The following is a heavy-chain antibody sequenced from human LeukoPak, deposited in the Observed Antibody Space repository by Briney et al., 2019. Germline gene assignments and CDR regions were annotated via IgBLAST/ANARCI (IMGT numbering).Heavy chain of an antibody. J-gene: IGHJ6*03. V-gene: IGHV4-4*07. Sequence: SETLSLTCTVSGGSMSSYYWSWIRQTAGKGLEWIGRIYTSGTTNYNPSLKSRVTMSVDTSKNQFSLKLSSVTAADTAVYYCARDVSYGNMDVWGKGTTVTVSS. CDR3: ARDVSYGNMDV. CDR2: IYTSGTT. CDR1: GGSMSSYY. D-gene: IGHD5-18*01.